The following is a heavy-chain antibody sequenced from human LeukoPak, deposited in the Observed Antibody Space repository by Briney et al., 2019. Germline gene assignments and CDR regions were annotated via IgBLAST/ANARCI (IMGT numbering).Heavy chain of an antibody. D-gene: IGHD3-10*01. CDR2: ISSSGSTI. V-gene: IGHV3-48*03. Sequence: GGSLRLSCAASGFTFSSYEMNWVRQAPGKGLEWVSYISSSGSTIYYADSVKGRFTISRDNSKNTLYLQMNSLRAEDTAVYYCAKLVLLWFGELSGASDIWGQGTMVTVSS. CDR1: GFTFSSYE. J-gene: IGHJ3*02. CDR3: AKLVLLWFGELSGASDI.